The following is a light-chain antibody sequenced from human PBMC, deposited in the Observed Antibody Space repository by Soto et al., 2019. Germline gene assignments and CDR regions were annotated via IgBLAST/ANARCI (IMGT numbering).Light chain of an antibody. J-gene: IGKJ3*01. CDR2: AAS. Sequence: IVLTQSPGTLSLSPGERATLSCRASQSVSSDFLAWYQQKPGQAPRLLIHAASSRATGIPDRFSGSGSGTDFTLTINRLKPEDFAVYYCQHFGDSPPVFTFGPGTKVGIK. V-gene: IGKV3-20*01. CDR3: QHFGDSPPVFT. CDR1: QSVSSDF.